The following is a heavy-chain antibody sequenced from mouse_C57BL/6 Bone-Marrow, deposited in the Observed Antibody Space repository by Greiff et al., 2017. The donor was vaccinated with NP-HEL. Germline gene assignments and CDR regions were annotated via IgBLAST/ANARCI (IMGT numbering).Heavy chain of an antibody. Sequence: VQLQQSGPGLVQPSQSLSITCTVSGFSLTSYGVHWVRQSPGKGLEWLGVIWRGGSTDYNAAFMSRLSSTKDNSKSQVFFKMNSLQADDTAIYYCSKSPHYYGPCAYWGQGTLVTVSA. J-gene: IGHJ3*01. CDR2: IWRGGST. CDR3: SKSPHYYGPCAY. D-gene: IGHD1-2*01. V-gene: IGHV2-5*01. CDR1: GFSLTSYG.